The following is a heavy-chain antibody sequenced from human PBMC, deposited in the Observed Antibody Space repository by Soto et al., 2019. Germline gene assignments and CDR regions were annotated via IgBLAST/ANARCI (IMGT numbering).Heavy chain of an antibody. Sequence: EVQLVESGGGLVQPGGSLRLSCAASGFTVSSSYMNWVRQGPGKGLEWVSVIYSGGSTNYADSVKGRFTISRDNSKNTLYLQRTSLRAEDTAVYYCAGEYSSSSGYYYYGMDVWGQGTTVTVSS. D-gene: IGHD6-6*01. V-gene: IGHV3-66*01. CDR1: GFTVSSSY. CDR3: AGEYSSSSGYYYYGMDV. CDR2: IYSGGST. J-gene: IGHJ6*02.